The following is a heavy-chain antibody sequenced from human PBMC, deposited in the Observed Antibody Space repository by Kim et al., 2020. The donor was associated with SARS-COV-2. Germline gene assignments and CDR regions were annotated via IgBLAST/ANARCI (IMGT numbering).Heavy chain of an antibody. CDR3: GRGRPLYYMDV. V-gene: IGHV3-66*01. CDR2: IYSGGST. CDR1: GFIVSNNY. D-gene: IGHD1-1*01. J-gene: IGHJ6*03. Sequence: GESLKISCVASGFIVSNNYITWVRQAPGKGLEWVSVIYSGGSTSYADSVKGRFAISRDNSKNTVFLQMNSLRVEDTAVYYCGRGRPLYYMDVWGKGTTVTVSS.